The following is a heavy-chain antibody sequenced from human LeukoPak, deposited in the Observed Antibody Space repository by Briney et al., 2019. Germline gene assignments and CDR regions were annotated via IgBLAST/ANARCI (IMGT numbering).Heavy chain of an antibody. V-gene: IGHV4-4*07. J-gene: IGHJ4*02. CDR2: IYTSGST. Sequence: SETLSLTCTVSGVSISSYYWSWIRQPPGKGLEWMGGIYTSGSTNYNPSLKSRVIMSVDTSKNKLSLKLRSVTAADTAVYYCARDAKWGSAYFDYWGQGTLVTVSS. CDR3: ARDAKWGSAYFDY. CDR1: GVSISSYY. D-gene: IGHD7-27*01.